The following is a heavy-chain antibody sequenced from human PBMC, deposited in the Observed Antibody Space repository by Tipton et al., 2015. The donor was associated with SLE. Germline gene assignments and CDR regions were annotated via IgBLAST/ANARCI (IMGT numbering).Heavy chain of an antibody. Sequence: SLRLSCAASGFTFSDYYMSWIRQAPGKGLEWVSYISSSGSTIYYADSVKGRFTISRDNAKNSLYLQMNSLRAEDTALYYCAKNLRTGSDYIRRDAFDIWGQGTMVTVSS. CDR1: GFTFSDYY. CDR3: AKNLRTGSDYIRRDAFDI. V-gene: IGHV3-11*01. J-gene: IGHJ3*02. CDR2: ISSSGSTI. D-gene: IGHD1-26*01.